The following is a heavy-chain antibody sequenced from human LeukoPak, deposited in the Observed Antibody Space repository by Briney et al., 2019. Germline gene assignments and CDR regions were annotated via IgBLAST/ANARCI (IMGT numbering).Heavy chain of an antibody. CDR1: GGSISSGGYY. V-gene: IGHV4-31*03. CDR2: IYYSGST. Sequence: SETLSLTCTVSGGSISSGGYYWSWIRQHPGKGLEWIGYIYYSGSTYYNPSLKSRVTISVDTSKNQFSLKLSSVAAADTAVYYCARLVVPAAITIYFDYWGQGTLVTVSS. D-gene: IGHD2-2*02. J-gene: IGHJ4*02. CDR3: ARLVVPAAITIYFDY.